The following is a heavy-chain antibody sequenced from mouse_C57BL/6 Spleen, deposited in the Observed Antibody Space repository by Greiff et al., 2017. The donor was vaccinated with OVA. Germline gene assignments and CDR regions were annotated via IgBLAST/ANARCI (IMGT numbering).Heavy chain of an antibody. D-gene: IGHD1-1*01. CDR3: ARNRGSSPHYAMDY. CDR1: GFSLTSYG. CDR2: IWSGGST. Sequence: QVQLQQSGPGLVQPSQSLSITCTVSGFSLTSYGVHWVRQSPGKGLEWLGVIWSGGSTDYNAAFISRLSISKDNSKSQVFLKMNSLQADDTAIYYGARNRGSSPHYAMDYWGQGTSVTVSS. V-gene: IGHV2-2*01. J-gene: IGHJ4*01.